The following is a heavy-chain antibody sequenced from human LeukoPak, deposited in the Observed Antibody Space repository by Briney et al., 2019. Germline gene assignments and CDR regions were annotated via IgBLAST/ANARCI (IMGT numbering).Heavy chain of an antibody. CDR2: IYYSGNT. CDR1: GVSVRSYY. CDR3: ARAKGDY. V-gene: IGHV4-59*02. Sequence: SETLSLTCTVSGVSVRSYYWGWIRQPPGKGLEWIAYIYYSGNTKYNPSLKSRATIFVDTSKSQFSLDLESVTAADTAVYYCARAKGDYWGQGTLVTVSS. J-gene: IGHJ4*02.